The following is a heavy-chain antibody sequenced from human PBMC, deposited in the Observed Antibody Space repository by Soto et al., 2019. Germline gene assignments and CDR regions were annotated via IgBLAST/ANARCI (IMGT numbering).Heavy chain of an antibody. CDR1: GFTFSSYS. CDR2: ISSSSSYI. J-gene: IGHJ6*02. CDR3: ARGSSSLVLFWYYGMDV. V-gene: IGHV3-21*01. D-gene: IGHD6-6*01. Sequence: PGGSLRLSCAASGFTFSSYSMNWVRQAPGKGPEWVSSISSSSSYIYYADSVKGRFTISRDNAKNSLYLQMNSLRAEDTAVYYCARGSSSLVLFWYYGMDVWGQGTTVTVSS.